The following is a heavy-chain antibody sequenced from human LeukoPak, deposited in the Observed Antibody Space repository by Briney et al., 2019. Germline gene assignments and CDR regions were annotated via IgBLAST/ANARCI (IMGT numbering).Heavy chain of an antibody. CDR2: VEHDGSRP. Sequence: GGSLRLSCAASGFTFTSYCIHWVRQPPGKGLVWVSGVEHDGSRPAYADSVPGRFTLSRDNARNMVYLQMTSLRAEDPAVYYCATDLGWGQGTLVTVSS. D-gene: IGHD4-17*01. J-gene: IGHJ4*02. V-gene: IGHV3-74*01. CDR1: GFTFTSYC. CDR3: ATDLG.